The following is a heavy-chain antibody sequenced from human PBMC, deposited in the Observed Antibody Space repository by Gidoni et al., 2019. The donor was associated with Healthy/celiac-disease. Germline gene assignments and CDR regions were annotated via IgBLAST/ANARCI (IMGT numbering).Heavy chain of an antibody. CDR1: GFTFSSYS. D-gene: IGHD2-2*02. J-gene: IGHJ4*02. CDR3: ARDLGYCSSTSCYTGAGDY. V-gene: IGHV3-48*01. Sequence: EVQLVESGGCLVQPGGSLRLSCAASGFTFSSYSMYWVRQAPGKGLEWVSYISSSSSTIYYADSVKGRFTISRDNAKNSLYLQMNSLRAEDTAVYYCARDLGYCSSTSCYTGAGDYWGQGTLVTVSS. CDR2: ISSSSSTI.